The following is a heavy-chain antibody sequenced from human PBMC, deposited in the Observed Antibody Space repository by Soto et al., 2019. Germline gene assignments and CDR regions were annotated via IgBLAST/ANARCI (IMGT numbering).Heavy chain of an antibody. V-gene: IGHV4-31*03. CDR3: ARDGAGGSNYGMDV. D-gene: IGHD2-15*01. CDR1: GGSISSGGYY. CDR2: IYYSGST. J-gene: IGHJ6*02. Sequence: QVQLQESGPGLVKPSQTLSLTYTVSGGSISSGGYYWSWIRQHPGKGLEWIGYIYYSGSTYYNPSLKSRVTISVDTSKNQFSLKLSSVTAADTAVYYCARDGAGGSNYGMDVWGQGTTVTVSS.